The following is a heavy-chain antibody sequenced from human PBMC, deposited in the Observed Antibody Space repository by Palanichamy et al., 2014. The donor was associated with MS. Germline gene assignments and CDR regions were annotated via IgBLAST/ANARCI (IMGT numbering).Heavy chain of an antibody. CDR2: IIPIVDIR. D-gene: IGHD3-22*01. CDR3: ARTEARDYDSGVYYSYFDH. V-gene: IGHV1-69*04. CDR1: GGTFSTYE. Sequence: QVLQVQSGAEVKKPGSSVEVSCKASGGTFSTYEINWVRQAPGQGLEWMGRIIPIVDIREYAQKFQGRVTITADKSTSTAYMELSSLKSEDTAVYYCARTEARDYDSGVYYSYFDHWGQGTLVTVSS. J-gene: IGHJ4*02.